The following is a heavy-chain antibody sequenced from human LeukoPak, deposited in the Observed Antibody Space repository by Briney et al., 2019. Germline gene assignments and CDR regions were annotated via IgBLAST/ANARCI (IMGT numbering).Heavy chain of an antibody. CDR3: ARDPQPGYYYGMDV. V-gene: IGHV1-18*01. Sequence: ASVKVYCKASGYTFTSYGISWVRQAPGQGLEWMGWISAYNGNTNYAQKLQGRVTMTTDTSTSTAYMELRSLRSDDTAVYYCARDPQPGYYYGMDVWGQGTTVTVSS. D-gene: IGHD1-14*01. J-gene: IGHJ6*02. CDR1: GYTFTSYG. CDR2: ISAYNGNT.